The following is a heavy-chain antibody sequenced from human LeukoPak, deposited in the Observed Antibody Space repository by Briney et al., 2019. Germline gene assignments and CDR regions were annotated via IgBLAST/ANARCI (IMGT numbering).Heavy chain of an antibody. V-gene: IGHV1-24*01. CDR1: GFTLSEVS. CDR2: FDPKDGET. Sequence: ASVNVSCKVSGFTLSEVSMHGVRQAPGKGLEWVGVFDPKDGETVYAERFRDRVILTDDRSSNTAYMDLSSLGADDPAVYSCATGVYCATTTCPGYGNYYYFMDVWGEGTTVTV. D-gene: IGHD2-21*01. CDR3: ATGVYCATTTCPGYGNYYYFMDV. J-gene: IGHJ6*03.